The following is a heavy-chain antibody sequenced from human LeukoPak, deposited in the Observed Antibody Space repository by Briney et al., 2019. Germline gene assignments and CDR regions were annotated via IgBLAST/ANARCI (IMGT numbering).Heavy chain of an antibody. Sequence: GGSLRLSCAASGFTFSSYAMSWARQAPEKGLEWVSTISNSGGSTYYADSVKGRFTISRDNSKSTLYLQMNSLRAEDTAVYYCAKLGLRLGGDYWGQGTLVTVSS. CDR1: GFTFSSYA. V-gene: IGHV3-23*01. D-gene: IGHD3-3*01. CDR3: AKLGLRLGGDY. CDR2: ISNSGGST. J-gene: IGHJ4*02.